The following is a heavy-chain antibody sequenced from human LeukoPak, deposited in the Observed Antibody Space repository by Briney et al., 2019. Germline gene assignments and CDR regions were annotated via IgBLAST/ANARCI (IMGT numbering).Heavy chain of an antibody. D-gene: IGHD3-16*01. V-gene: IGHV4-34*01. CDR3: ARAPWGVDVSAFDI. J-gene: IGHJ3*02. CDR1: GGSFSGYY. Sequence: SETPSLTCAVYGGSFSGYYWSWIRQPPGKGLEWIGEINHSGSTNYNPSLKSRVTISVDTSKNQFSLRLSSVTAADTAVYYCARAPWGVDVSAFDIWGQGTMVTVSS. CDR2: INHSGST.